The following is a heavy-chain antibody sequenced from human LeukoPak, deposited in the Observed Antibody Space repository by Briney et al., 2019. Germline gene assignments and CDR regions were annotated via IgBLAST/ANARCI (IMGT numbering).Heavy chain of an antibody. D-gene: IGHD6-13*01. Sequence: SETLSLTCAVYGGSFSGYYWSWIGQPPGKGLEGIGEIIHSGSTNYNPSLKSRVTISVDTSKNQFSLKLSSVTAADRAVYYCAGPRIAAAGRSRGSGPPKDQYYMDVWGKGTTVTVSS. CDR3: AGPRIAAAGRSRGSGPPKDQYYMDV. CDR1: GGSFSGYY. V-gene: IGHV4-34*12. CDR2: IIHSGST. J-gene: IGHJ6*03.